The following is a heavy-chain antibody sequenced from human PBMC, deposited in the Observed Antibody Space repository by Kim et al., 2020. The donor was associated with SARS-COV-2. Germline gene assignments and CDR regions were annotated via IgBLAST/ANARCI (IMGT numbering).Heavy chain of an antibody. Sequence: DSVKGRFTNTRDNAKNSRYLQMNSLRAEDTAVYYCARDSILTGYSRGFDPWGQGTLVTVSS. J-gene: IGHJ5*02. V-gene: IGHV3-11*01. CDR3: ARDSILTGYSRGFDP. D-gene: IGHD3-9*01.